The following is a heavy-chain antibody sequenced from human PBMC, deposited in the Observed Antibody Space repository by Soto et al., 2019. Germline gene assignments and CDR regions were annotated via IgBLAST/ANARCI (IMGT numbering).Heavy chain of an antibody. Sequence: SETLSLTCAVSGASISSGGYSWSWIRQPPGRGLEWIGYVFHSETTYYNPSLKSRVTMSVDSSKNQFSLKLTSVTAADTAVYYCARGGQQFLDYWGQGTLVTVSS. J-gene: IGHJ4*02. D-gene: IGHD4-4*01. CDR1: GASISSGGYS. CDR2: VFHSETT. CDR3: ARGGQQFLDY. V-gene: IGHV4-30-2*01.